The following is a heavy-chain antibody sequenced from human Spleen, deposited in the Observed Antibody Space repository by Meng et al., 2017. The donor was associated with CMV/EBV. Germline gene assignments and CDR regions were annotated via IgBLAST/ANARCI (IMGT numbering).Heavy chain of an antibody. Sequence: GESLKISCAASGFTFSSYGIHWVRQAPGKGLEWVSLISYDGRNKYYADSVKGRFTISRDDSKNTLYLQMNSLRTEDTAIYYCARDAYCGGDCYGYYFDYWGQGTLVTVSS. J-gene: IGHJ4*02. CDR3: ARDAYCGGDCYGYYFDY. CDR1: GFTFSSYG. D-gene: IGHD2-21*01. V-gene: IGHV3-30*04. CDR2: ISYDGRNK.